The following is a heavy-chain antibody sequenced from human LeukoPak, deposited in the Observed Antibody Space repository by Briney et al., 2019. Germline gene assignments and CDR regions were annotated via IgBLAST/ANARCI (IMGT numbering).Heavy chain of an antibody. CDR2: IYYSGST. CDR3: ARSIVVVPAAMGHFDY. D-gene: IGHD2-2*01. V-gene: IGHV4-59*01. Sequence: SETLSLTCTVSGGSISSYYWSWIRQPPGKGLEWIGYIYYSGSTNYNPSLKSRVTISVDTSKIQFSLKLSSVTAADTAVYYCARSIVVVPAAMGHFDYWGQGTLVTVSS. J-gene: IGHJ4*02. CDR1: GGSISSYY.